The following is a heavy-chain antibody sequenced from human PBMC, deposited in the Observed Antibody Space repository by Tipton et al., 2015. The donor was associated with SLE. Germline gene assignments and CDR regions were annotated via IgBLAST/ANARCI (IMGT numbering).Heavy chain of an antibody. D-gene: IGHD5-24*01. CDR1: GFTFSSYW. CDR3: ASQMTIRDAFDI. CDR2: IKQDGREK. V-gene: IGHV3-7*01. J-gene: IGHJ3*02. Sequence: SLRLSCAASGFTFSSYWMNWVRQAPGRGLEWVANIKQDGREKYYVASVQGRFTISRDDAKNSLYLEMKSLRAEDTAVYYCASQMTIRDAFDIWGQGTMVTVSS.